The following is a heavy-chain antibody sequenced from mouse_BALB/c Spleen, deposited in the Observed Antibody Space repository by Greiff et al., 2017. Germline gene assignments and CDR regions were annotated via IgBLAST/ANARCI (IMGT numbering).Heavy chain of an antibody. CDR3: VSPSPVYLDY. CDR2: IDPANGNT. J-gene: IGHJ2*01. D-gene: IGHD1-1*01. V-gene: IGHV14-3*02. CDR1: GFNIKDTY. Sequence: EVQLQQSGAELVKPGASVKLSCTASGFNIKDTYMHWVKQRPEQGLEWIGRIDPANGNTKYDPKFQGKATITADTSSNTAYLQLSSLTSEDTAVYYCVSPSPVYLDYWGQGTTLTVSS.